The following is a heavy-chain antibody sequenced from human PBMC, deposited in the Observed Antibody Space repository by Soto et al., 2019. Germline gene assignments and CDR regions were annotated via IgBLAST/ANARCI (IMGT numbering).Heavy chain of an antibody. J-gene: IGHJ3*02. D-gene: IGHD6-19*01. Sequence: SVAVSCTASGGTFSSYAIIWVRQAPGQGLEWMGGIIPIFGTANYAQKFQGRVTITADESTSTAYMELSSLRSEDTAVYYCATVLSRGWSAYDAFDIWGQGTMVTVSS. CDR1: GGTFSSYA. CDR3: ATVLSRGWSAYDAFDI. V-gene: IGHV1-69*13. CDR2: IIPIFGTA.